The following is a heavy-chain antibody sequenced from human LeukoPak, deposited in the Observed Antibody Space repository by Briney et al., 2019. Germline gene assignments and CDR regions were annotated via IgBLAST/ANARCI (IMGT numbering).Heavy chain of an antibody. CDR3: ARYRTARGKFDY. Sequence: SGTLSLTCAVSGGSISSYYWSWIRQPPGKGLEWIGYIYYSGSTNYNPSLKSRVTISVDTSKNQFSLKLSSVTAADTAVYYCARYRTARGKFDYWGQGTLVTVSS. V-gene: IGHV4-59*01. CDR1: GGSISSYY. CDR2: IYYSGST. D-gene: IGHD3-10*01. J-gene: IGHJ4*02.